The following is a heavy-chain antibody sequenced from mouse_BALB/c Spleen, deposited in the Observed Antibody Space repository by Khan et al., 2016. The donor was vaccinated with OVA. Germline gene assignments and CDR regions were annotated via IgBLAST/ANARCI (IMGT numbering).Heavy chain of an antibody. V-gene: IGHV2-2*02. CDR1: GFSLNNYS. CDR2: IWSAGST. J-gene: IGHJ3*01. D-gene: IGHD2-4*01. CDR3: AMRGYDYGRGALFAY. Sequence: QVQLKQSGPGLVQPSQSLSITCTVSGFSLNNYSVHWVRQSSGKGLEWLGVIWSAGSTDYNAAFISRLTISTVNSRSQVFFKTNCLQPTDTDTYSCAMRGYDYGRGALFAYWGQGTLVTVSA.